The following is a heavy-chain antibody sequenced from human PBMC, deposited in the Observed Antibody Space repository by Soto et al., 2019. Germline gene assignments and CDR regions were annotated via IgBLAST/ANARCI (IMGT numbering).Heavy chain of an antibody. CDR1: NGSLTWFY. Sequence: QVQLQESGPGLVRPSETLSFICSVSNGSLTWFYWHWIRQPAGKGLEWIGRIYSSGSTNYSPSLKSRVTMALDMSKSQVSLRLTSVTAADTDVYLWARGGRGGRADSWGRGTLFTVSS. V-gene: IGHV4-4*07. J-gene: IGHJ5*01. CDR3: ARGGRGGRADS. D-gene: IGHD2-15*01. CDR2: IYSSGST.